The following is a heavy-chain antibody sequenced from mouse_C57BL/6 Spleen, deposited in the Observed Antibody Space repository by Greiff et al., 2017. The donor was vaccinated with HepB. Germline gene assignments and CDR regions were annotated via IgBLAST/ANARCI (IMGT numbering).Heavy chain of an antibody. D-gene: IGHD2-4*01. J-gene: IGHJ2*01. CDR3: ARRDYDGFDY. V-gene: IGHV1-63*01. CDR1: GYTFTNYW. Sequence: VKLVESGAELVRPGTSVKMSCKASGYTFTNYWIGWAKQRPGHGLEWIGDIYPGGGYTNYNEKFKGKATLTADKSSSTAYMQFSSLTSEDSAIYYCARRDYDGFDYWGQGTTLTVSS. CDR2: IYPGGGYT.